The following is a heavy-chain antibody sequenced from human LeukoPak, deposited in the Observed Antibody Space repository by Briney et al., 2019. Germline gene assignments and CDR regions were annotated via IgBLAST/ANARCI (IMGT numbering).Heavy chain of an antibody. CDR3: ARVYYDSSGNWFDP. V-gene: IGHV1-69*06. D-gene: IGHD3-22*01. CDR2: IIPIFGTA. J-gene: IGHJ5*02. CDR1: GGTFSSYA. Sequence: ASVKVSCKASGGTFSSYAISWVRQAPGQGLEWMGGIIPIFGTANYAQKFQGRVTITADKSTSTAYMELSSLRSEGTAVYYCARVYYDSSGNWFDPWGQGTLVTVSS.